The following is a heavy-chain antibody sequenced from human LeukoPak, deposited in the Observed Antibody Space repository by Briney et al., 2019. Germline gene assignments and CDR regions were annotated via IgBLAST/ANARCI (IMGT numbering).Heavy chain of an antibody. J-gene: IGHJ6*03. V-gene: IGHV3-30*04. CDR1: GFTFSSYA. CDR2: ISYDGSNK. D-gene: IGHD6-13*01. Sequence: PGGSLRLSCAASGFTFSSYAMHWVRQAPGKGLEWVAVISYDGSNKYYADSVKGRFTISRDNSKNTLYLQMNSLRAEDTAVYYCARAGGLAAAGTLYYYYYMDVWGKGTTVTVSS. CDR3: ARAGGLAAAGTLYYYYYMDV.